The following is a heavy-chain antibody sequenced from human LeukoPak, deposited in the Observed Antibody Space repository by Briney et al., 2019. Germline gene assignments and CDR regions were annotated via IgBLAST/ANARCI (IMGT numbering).Heavy chain of an antibody. CDR1: GYTFTRYL. D-gene: IGHD5-24*01. CDR2: INPSGGST. J-gene: IGHJ1*01. V-gene: IGHV1-46*01. CDR3: ATGRDGYNSEYFQH. Sequence: EASVKVSFKASGYTFTRYLMHWVRQAPGQGLEWMGIINPSGGSTNYPQKFQGRVTMTRDTSTSTVYMELSSLRSEDTAVYFCATGRDGYNSEYFQHWGQGTLVTVS.